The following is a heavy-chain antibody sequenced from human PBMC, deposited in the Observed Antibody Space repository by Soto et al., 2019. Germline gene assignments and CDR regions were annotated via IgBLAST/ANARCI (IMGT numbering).Heavy chain of an antibody. V-gene: IGHV3-33*01. J-gene: IGHJ4*02. D-gene: IGHD2-15*01. CDR3: ARHYCSGGSCYSVGKGFFDY. CDR1: GFTFSSYG. Sequence: QVQLVESGGGVVQPGRSLRLSCAASGFTFSSYGMHWVRQAPGKGLEWVAVIWYDGSNKYYADSVKGRFTISRDNSKNTLYLQMNSLRAEDTAVYYCARHYCSGGSCYSVGKGFFDYWGQGTLVTVSS. CDR2: IWYDGSNK.